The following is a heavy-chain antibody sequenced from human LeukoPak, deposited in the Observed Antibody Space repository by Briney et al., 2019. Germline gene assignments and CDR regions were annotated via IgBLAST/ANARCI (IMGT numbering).Heavy chain of an antibody. CDR3: ARRGARGVFRVVHDWFDP. D-gene: IGHD3-3*01. V-gene: IGHV5-51*01. Sequence: GESLKISCKGSGYSFTSYWIGWVRQMPGKGLEWMGIVYPGDSDTRYSPSFQGQVTISADKSISTAYLQWSSLKASDTAMYYCARRGARGVFRVVHDWFDPWGQGTLVTVSS. CDR2: VYPGDSDT. J-gene: IGHJ5*02. CDR1: GYSFTSYW.